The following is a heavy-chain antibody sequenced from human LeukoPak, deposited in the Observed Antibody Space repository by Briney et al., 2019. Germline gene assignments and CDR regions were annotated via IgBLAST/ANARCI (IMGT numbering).Heavy chain of an antibody. J-gene: IGHJ6*04. CDR3: ASEPDYYYGMDV. CDR1: GGSISSYY. Sequence: SETLSLTCTVSGGSISSYYWSWIRQPPGKGLEWGGYIYYSGSTNYNPSLNRRVTTSVYTSTNQFSLQLGSVTAADTAVYYCASEPDYYYGMDVWGKGTPVTGSS. CDR2: IYYSGST. V-gene: IGHV4-59*01.